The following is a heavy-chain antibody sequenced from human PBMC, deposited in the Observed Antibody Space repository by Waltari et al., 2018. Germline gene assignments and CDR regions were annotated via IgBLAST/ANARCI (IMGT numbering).Heavy chain of an antibody. Sequence: QVQLQQWGAGLLKPSETLSLTCAVYGGSFSGYYWSWIRQPPGKGLEWIGEINHSGSTNYNQSLKSRVTISVDTSKNQFSRKLSSVTAADTAVYYCARAGVRLLWFGELFFDYWGQGTLVTVSS. J-gene: IGHJ4*02. V-gene: IGHV4-34*01. CDR1: GGSFSGYY. CDR3: ARAGVRLLWFGELFFDY. CDR2: INHSGST. D-gene: IGHD3-10*01.